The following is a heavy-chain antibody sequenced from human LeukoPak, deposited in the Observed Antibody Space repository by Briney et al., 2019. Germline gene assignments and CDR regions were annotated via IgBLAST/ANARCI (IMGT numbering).Heavy chain of an antibody. CDR3: ARAPASSHTRDYRLDY. V-gene: IGHV1-69*04. Sequence: ASVKLSCNAAGATFSSSAITWGREAPGQGLEWLGRIIPIVGVSNYAQKFQGRGTITADKSTSTTSMQLSSLRSEDTAVYYCARAPASSHTRDYRLDYWGQGTLVTVSS. J-gene: IGHJ4*02. CDR1: GATFSSSA. D-gene: IGHD4-17*01. CDR2: IIPIVGVS.